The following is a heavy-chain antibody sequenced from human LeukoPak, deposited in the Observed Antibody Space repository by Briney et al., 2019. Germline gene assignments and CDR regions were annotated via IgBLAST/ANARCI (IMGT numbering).Heavy chain of an antibody. J-gene: IGHJ4*02. CDR2: VQYDGSNK. D-gene: IGHD2-21*02. Sequence: PGGSLRLSCAASGFSFSTYGMHWVRQAPGKGLEWVAFVQYDGSNKYYADSVKGRFTISRDNSKNTLYLQMNSLRAEDTAVYYCAKDQHIVVVTAIPPWDYFDYWGQGTLVTVSS. CDR3: AKDQHIVVVTAIPPWDYFDY. CDR1: GFSFSTYG. V-gene: IGHV3-30*02.